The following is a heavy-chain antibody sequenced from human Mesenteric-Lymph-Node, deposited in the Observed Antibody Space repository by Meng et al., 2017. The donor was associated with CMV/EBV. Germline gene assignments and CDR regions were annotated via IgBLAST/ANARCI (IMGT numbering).Heavy chain of an antibody. CDR2: ISARGDLT. J-gene: IGHJ6*02. CDR3: AKGGVKVFYFNGLDV. D-gene: IGHD3-10*01. CDR1: GLTFSVYW. Sequence: GGSLRLSCAASGLTFSVYWMTWVRQAPGKGLEWVAGISARGDLTYYADSVKGRFTISRDTSKNTLYLQMNSLTAEDTAVYYCAKGGVKVFYFNGLDVWGQGTTVTVSS. V-gene: IGHV3-23*01.